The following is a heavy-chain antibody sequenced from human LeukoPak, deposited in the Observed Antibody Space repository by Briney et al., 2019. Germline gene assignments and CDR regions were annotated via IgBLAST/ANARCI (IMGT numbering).Heavy chain of an antibody. D-gene: IGHD2-15*01. CDR3: ARGYCSGGTCYLFDY. J-gene: IGHJ4*02. V-gene: IGHV3-23*01. Sequence: GGSLRLSCAASGFTFSTYAMSWVRQAPGKRLEWVSAISDSGGSTYYADSVKGRFTISRDNSKNTLYLQMNSLRAEDTAVYYCARGYCSGGTCYLFDYWGQGTLVTVSS. CDR2: ISDSGGST. CDR1: GFTFSTYA.